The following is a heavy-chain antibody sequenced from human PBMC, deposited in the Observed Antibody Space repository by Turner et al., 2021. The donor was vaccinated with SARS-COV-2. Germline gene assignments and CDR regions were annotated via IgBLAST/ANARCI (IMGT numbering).Heavy chain of an antibody. CDR3: AKPLLHDYYFYNMDV. V-gene: IGHV3-23*01. D-gene: IGHD2-15*01. CDR2: ISGSGTST. Sequence: AQLLASGGGLLQPGGSLRISCAASGFTFSSYAMCWVRQGPGKGLEWVSGISGSGTSTYYADSVKGRFTISRDNSKNTLYLQMNSLRAEDTAVYYCAKPLLHDYYFYNMDVWGKGTTVTVSS. CDR1: GFTFSSYA. J-gene: IGHJ6*03.